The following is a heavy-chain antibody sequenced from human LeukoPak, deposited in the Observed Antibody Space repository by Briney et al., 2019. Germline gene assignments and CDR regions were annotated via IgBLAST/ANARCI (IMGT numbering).Heavy chain of an antibody. J-gene: IGHJ4*02. CDR3: AXXXXXSSTSGDLDY. Sequence: SETLSLTCAVYGGSFSGYYWSWIRQPPGKGLEWIGEINHSGSTNYNPSLKSRVTISVDTSKNRFSLKLSSVTAADTAVYYCAXXXXXSSTSGDLDYWGQGTLVTVSS. D-gene: IGHD2-2*01. CDR1: GGSFSGYY. CDR2: INHSGST. V-gene: IGHV4-34*01.